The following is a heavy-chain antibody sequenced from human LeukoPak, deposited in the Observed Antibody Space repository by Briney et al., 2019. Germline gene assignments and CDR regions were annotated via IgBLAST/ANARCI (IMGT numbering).Heavy chain of an antibody. Sequence: ASVTVSCKASGYTFTSYYMHWVRQAPGQGLEWMGIINPSGGSTSYAQKFQGRVTMTRDTSTSTVYIELSSLRSEDTAVYYCARVSVYSNYGYYFDYWGQGTLVTVSS. D-gene: IGHD4-11*01. CDR3: ARVSVYSNYGYYFDY. J-gene: IGHJ4*02. CDR2: INPSGGST. CDR1: GYTFTSYY. V-gene: IGHV1-46*03.